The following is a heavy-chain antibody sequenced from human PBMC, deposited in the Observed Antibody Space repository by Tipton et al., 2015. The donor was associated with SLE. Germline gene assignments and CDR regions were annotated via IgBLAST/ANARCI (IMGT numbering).Heavy chain of an antibody. CDR2: ISSSSSYI. CDR3: ARDRGGESPGYDY. D-gene: IGHD5-12*01. V-gene: IGHV3-21*03. CDR1: GFTFSSYS. Sequence: GSLRLSCAASGFTFSSYSMNWVRQAPGKGLEWVSSISSSSSYIYYADSVKGRFTISRDNAKNSLYLQMNSLRAEDTAVYYCARDRGGESPGYDYWGQGTLVTVSS. J-gene: IGHJ4*02.